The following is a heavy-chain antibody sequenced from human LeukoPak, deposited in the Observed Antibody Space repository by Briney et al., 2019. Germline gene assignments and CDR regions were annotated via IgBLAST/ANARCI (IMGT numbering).Heavy chain of an antibody. V-gene: IGHV4-34*01. D-gene: IGHD6-13*01. J-gene: IGHJ4*02. CDR1: GGSFSGYY. CDR2: IYYSGST. Sequence: SETLSLTCAVYGGSFSGYYWSWIRQPPGKGLEWIGYIYYSGSTYYNPSLKSRVTISVDTSKNQFSLKLSSVTAADTAVYYCARRGIAAPLDYWGQGTLVTVSS. CDR3: ARRGIAAPLDY.